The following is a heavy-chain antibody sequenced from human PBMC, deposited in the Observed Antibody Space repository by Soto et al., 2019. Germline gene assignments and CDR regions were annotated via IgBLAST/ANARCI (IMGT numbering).Heavy chain of an antibody. Sequence: GGSLRLSCAASGFTFSTYAMSWVRQAPGKGVEXXXXXXXXXXXXXXADSVRGRFTISRDNFKNTLYLQMNSLRIEDTAVYYCAHPRGYGVFDAYDIWGQGTMVTVSS. V-gene: IGHV3-23*01. CDR3: AHPRGYGVFDAYDI. J-gene: IGHJ3*02. CDR2: XXXXXXXX. D-gene: IGHD4-17*01. CDR1: GFTFSTYA.